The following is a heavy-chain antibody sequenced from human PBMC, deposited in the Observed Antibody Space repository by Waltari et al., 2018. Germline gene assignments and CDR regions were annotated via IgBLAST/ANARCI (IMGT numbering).Heavy chain of an antibody. CDR3: AIALKRGYYFDY. J-gene: IGHJ4*02. CDR1: GYTFTSYD. V-gene: IGHV1-8*01. CDR2: MNPNRGNT. Sequence: QVQLVQSGAEVKKPGASVKVSCQASGYTFTSYDINWVRQATGQGLEWMGWMNPNRGNTGYAQKSQGRVTRTRNTSISTAYMELSSLRSEDTAVYYCAIALKRGYYFDYWGQGTLVTVSS. D-gene: IGHD3-10*01.